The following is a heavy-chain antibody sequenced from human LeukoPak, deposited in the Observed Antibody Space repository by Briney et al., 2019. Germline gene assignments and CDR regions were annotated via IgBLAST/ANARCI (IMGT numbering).Heavy chain of an antibody. D-gene: IGHD3-10*01. Sequence: SGPALVKPTQTLTLTCTFSGFSLSISGMYVTWIRQPPGKALEWLARIDWDDDKYYSTSLRTTLPISKDTSKNQVVLTMTNMDPVDTATYYCARTSSFTLIRGLDQWGQRTLGSASS. V-gene: IGHV2-70*11. CDR3: ARTSSFTLIRGLDQ. CDR2: IDWDDDK. CDR1: GFSLSISGMY. J-gene: IGHJ4*02.